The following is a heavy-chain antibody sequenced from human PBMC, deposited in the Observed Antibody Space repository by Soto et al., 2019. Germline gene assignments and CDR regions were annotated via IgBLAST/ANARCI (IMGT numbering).Heavy chain of an antibody. J-gene: IGHJ4*02. CDR1: GGSVSSGSYY. CDR3: ARVPVSSRHFDY. D-gene: IGHD2-8*01. V-gene: IGHV4-61*01. Sequence: SETLSLTCTVSGGSVSSGSYYWSWIRQPPGKGLEWIGYIYYSGSTNYNPSLKSRVTISVDTSKNQFSLKLSSVTAADTAVYYCARVPVSSRHFDYWSQETLVTVSS. CDR2: IYYSGST.